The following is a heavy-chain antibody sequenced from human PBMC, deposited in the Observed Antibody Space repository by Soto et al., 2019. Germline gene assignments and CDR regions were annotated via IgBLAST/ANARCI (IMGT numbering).Heavy chain of an antibody. J-gene: IGHJ3*01. V-gene: IGHV1-46*01. CDR2: INPSGGTT. Sequence: ASVNVSCKASGYTFTRYYMHWVRQAPGQGLEWMGIINPSGGTTSYAQKFQGRVTLTSDTSTNTVYMDLSSLRSEDTAVYYCARVVTPGGGAFDVWGQGTMVTVSS. D-gene: IGHD2-21*02. CDR3: ARVVTPGGGAFDV. CDR1: GYTFTRYY.